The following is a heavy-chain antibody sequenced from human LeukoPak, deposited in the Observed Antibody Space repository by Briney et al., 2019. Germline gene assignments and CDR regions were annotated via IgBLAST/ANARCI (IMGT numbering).Heavy chain of an antibody. J-gene: IGHJ2*01. CDR3: ARGQDYGGNSDYWYFDL. CDR2: IYYSGST. Sequence: SETLSLTCTVSGVSITSNYYWAWIRQPPGKGLEWIGSIYYSGSTYYNPSLKSPVSITVDTSKNHFSLKLSSVTAADSAVYYCARGQDYGGNSDYWYFDLWGRGTLVTVSS. D-gene: IGHD4-23*01. CDR1: GVSITSNYY. V-gene: IGHV4-39*02.